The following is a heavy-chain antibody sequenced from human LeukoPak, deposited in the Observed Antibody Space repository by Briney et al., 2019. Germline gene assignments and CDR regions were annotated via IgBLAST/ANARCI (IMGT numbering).Heavy chain of an antibody. V-gene: IGHV3-30*02. CDR2: IRYDGSNK. Sequence: PGGSLRLSCAASGFTFSSYGMHWVRQAPGKGLEWVAFIRYDGSNKYYAGSVKGRFTISRDNSKNTLYLQMNSLRAEDTAVYYCARDQTIAAAGTGWFDPWGQGTLVTVSS. J-gene: IGHJ5*02. D-gene: IGHD6-13*01. CDR3: ARDQTIAAAGTGWFDP. CDR1: GFTFSSYG.